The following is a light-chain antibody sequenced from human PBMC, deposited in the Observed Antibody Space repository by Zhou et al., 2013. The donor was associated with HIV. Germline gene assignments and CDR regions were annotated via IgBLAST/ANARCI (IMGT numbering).Light chain of an antibody. CDR1: QGISSN. CDR2: GAS. J-gene: IGKJ1*01. CDR3: LKYDSAPRT. V-gene: IGKV3-20*01. Sequence: VMTQSPGTLSLSPGERATLSCRASQGISSNVAWYQHKPGQAPRLLIYGASSRATGIPDRFSGSGSGTDFTLTISRLEPEDVATYFCLKYDSAPRTFGQGTKVDIK.